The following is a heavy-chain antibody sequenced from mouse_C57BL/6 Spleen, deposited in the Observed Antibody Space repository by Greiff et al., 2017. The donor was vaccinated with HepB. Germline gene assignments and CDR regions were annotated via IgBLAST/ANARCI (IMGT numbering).Heavy chain of an antibody. CDR2: IRSKSNNYAT. V-gene: IGHV10-1*01. CDR1: GFTFNTYA. J-gene: IGHJ2*01. Sequence: EVMLVESGGGLVQPQGSLKLSCAASGFTFNTYAMNWVRQAPGKGLEWVARIRSKSNNYATYYADSVKDRFTIATDYSESMLYLQMNNLKTEDTAMYYCVRHSSCYDGVDYWGQGTTLTVSS. D-gene: IGHD2-12*01. CDR3: VRHSSCYDGVDY.